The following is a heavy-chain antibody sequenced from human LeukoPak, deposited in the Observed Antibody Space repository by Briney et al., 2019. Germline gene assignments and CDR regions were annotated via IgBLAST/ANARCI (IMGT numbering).Heavy chain of an antibody. Sequence: GASVKVSCKASGGTFSSYAISWARQAPGQGLEWMGGIIPIFGTANYAQKFQGRVTITADESTSTAYMELSSLRSEDTAVYYCARSDYYDSSGYYYFDYWGQGTLVTVSS. D-gene: IGHD3-22*01. CDR1: GGTFSSYA. CDR3: ARSDYYDSSGYYYFDY. J-gene: IGHJ4*02. V-gene: IGHV1-69*13. CDR2: IIPIFGTA.